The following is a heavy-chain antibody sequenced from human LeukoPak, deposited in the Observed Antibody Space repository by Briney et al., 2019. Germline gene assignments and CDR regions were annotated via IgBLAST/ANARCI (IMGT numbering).Heavy chain of an antibody. D-gene: IGHD3-3*01. CDR3: ARVLQASLRFLEWLLWY. CDR2: IIPIFGTA. V-gene: IGHV1-69*13. J-gene: IGHJ4*02. CDR1: GGTFSSYA. Sequence: ASVKVSCKASGGTFSSYAISWVRQAPGQGLEWMGGIIPIFGTANYAQKFQGRVTITADESTSTAYMELSSLRSEDTAVYYCARVLQASLRFLEWLLWYWGQGTLVTVSS.